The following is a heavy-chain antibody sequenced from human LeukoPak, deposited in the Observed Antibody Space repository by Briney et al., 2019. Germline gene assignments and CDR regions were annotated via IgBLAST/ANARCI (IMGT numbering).Heavy chain of an antibody. V-gene: IGHV4-59*08. CDR3: ARISGDNSLDY. J-gene: IGHJ4*02. Sequence: PSETLSLTCTVSGGSINYYYWSWIRQPPGKGLEWIGYVYYKGGTNYTPSLKSRVTISVDTSKNQFSLKLSSVTATDMAIYYCARISGDNSLDYWGQGALVAVSS. CDR2: VYYKGGT. CDR1: GGSINYYY. D-gene: IGHD7-27*01.